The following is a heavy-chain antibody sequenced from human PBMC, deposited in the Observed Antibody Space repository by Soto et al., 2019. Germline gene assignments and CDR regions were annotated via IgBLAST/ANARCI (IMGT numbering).Heavy chain of an antibody. V-gene: IGHV1-69*13. CDR1: GYTFTSYG. CDR3: AIDKDSGSYLDWFDP. Sequence: GASVKVSCKASGYTFTSYGISWVRQAPGQGLEWMGGIIPIFGTANYAQKFQGRVTITADESTSTAYMELSSLRSDDTAVYYCAIDKDSGSYLDWFDPWGQGTLVTVSS. J-gene: IGHJ5*02. CDR2: IIPIFGTA. D-gene: IGHD1-26*01.